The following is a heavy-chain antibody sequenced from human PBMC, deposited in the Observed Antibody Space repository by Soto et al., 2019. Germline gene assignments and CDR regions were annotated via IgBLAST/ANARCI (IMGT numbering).Heavy chain of an antibody. CDR3: ARERGITIFGVDTGGMDV. CDR1: GGSISCGGYY. V-gene: IGHV4-31*03. J-gene: IGHJ6*02. CDR2: IYYSGST. Sequence: TLSLTGTVSGGSISCGGYYWSWIRQHPGKGLEWIGYIYYSGSTYYNPSLKSRVTISIDTSKNQFSLKLSSVTAADTAVYYCARERGITIFGVDTGGMDVWGQGTTVTVS. D-gene: IGHD3-3*01.